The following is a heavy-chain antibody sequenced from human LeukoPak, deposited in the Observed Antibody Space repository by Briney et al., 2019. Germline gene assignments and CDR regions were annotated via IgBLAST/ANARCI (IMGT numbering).Heavy chain of an antibody. J-gene: IGHJ4*02. Sequence: SVKVSCKASGGTFSSYAISWVRQAPGQGLEWMGGIIPIFGTANYAQKFQGRVTITADESTSTAYMELSSLRSEDTAVYYCATSVVVAANTFDYWGQGTLVTVSS. V-gene: IGHV1-69*13. CDR2: IIPIFGTA. CDR1: GGTFSSYA. CDR3: ATSVVVAANTFDY. D-gene: IGHD2-15*01.